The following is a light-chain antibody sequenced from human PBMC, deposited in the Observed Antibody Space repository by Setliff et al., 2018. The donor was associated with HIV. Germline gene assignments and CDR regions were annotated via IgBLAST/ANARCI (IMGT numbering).Light chain of an antibody. Sequence: QSALAQPRSVSGSPGQSVTISCTGTSSDVGGSNSVSWYQHHPGKAPKLMIYDVSKRPSGVPDRFSGSKSGNTASLTISGLQAEDEAFYYCCSYAGSYISMAVLGGGTKVTVL. CDR2: DVS. V-gene: IGLV2-11*01. CDR3: CSYAGSYISMAV. J-gene: IGLJ2*01. CDR1: SSDVGGSNS.